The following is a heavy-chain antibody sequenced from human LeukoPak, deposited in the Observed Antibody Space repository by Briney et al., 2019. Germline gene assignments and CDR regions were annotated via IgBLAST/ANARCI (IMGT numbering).Heavy chain of an antibody. J-gene: IGHJ6*03. V-gene: IGHV4-39*01. CDR2: IYYSGST. CDR3: SRLYYYYYMDV. Sequence: SETLSLTCTVSGGSISSSSYYWGWIRQPPGKGLEWIGSIYYSGSTYYNPSLKSRVTISVDTSKNQFSLKLSSVTAADTAVYYCSRLYYYYYMDVWGKGTTVTISS. CDR1: GGSISSSSYY.